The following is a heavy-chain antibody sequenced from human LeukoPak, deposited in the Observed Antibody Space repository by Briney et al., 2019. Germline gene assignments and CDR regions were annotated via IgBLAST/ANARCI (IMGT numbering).Heavy chain of an antibody. CDR3: ARTDSSGYYLETFDY. V-gene: IGHV4-31*03. Sequence: TLSPTCTVSGSSISSGGYYWSWIRQHPGKGLEWIGHIYYSGSTYYNPSRKSRVTISVDTSKNQCSLKLSSVTAADTAVYYCARTDSSGYYLETFDYWGQGTLVTVSS. CDR2: IYYSGST. J-gene: IGHJ4*02. D-gene: IGHD3-22*01. CDR1: GSSISSGGYY.